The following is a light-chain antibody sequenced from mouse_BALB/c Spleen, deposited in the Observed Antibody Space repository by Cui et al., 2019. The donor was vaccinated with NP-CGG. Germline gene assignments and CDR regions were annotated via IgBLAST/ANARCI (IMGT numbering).Light chain of an antibody. CDR3: ALWYSNHWV. V-gene: IGLV1*01. Sequence: QAVVTQESALTTSPGETVTLTCRSSTGAVTTSNYANWVQEKPDHLFTGLIGGTNNRPPGVPARFSGSLNGDKAALTITETQTEDEAIYFCALWYSNHWVFGGGTKLTDL. CDR1: TGAVTTSNY. CDR2: GTN. J-gene: IGLJ1*01.